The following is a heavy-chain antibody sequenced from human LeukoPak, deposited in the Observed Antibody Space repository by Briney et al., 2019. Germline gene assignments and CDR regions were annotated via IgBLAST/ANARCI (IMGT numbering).Heavy chain of an antibody. Sequence: GGSLRLSCGGSGFIFSNAWMNWVRQAPGKGLEWVGRIKSKTDGGTTDYAAPVKGRFTISRDDSKNTLYLQMNSLKTEDTAVYYCTTDLSSGSYYAYWGQGTLVTVSS. V-gene: IGHV3-15*07. CDR3: TTDLSSGSYYAY. D-gene: IGHD1-26*01. CDR1: GFIFSNAW. J-gene: IGHJ4*02. CDR2: IKSKTDGGTT.